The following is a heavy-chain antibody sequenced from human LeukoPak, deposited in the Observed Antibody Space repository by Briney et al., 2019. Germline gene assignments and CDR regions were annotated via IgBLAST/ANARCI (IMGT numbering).Heavy chain of an antibody. Sequence: GGSLRLSCAASGFTFSSYSMNWVRQAPGKGLEWVSSISSSSSYIYYADSVRGRFTISRDNAKNSLYLQMNSLRAEDTAVYYCAKDSGWYYMDVWGKGTTVTVSS. V-gene: IGHV3-21*01. CDR2: ISSSSSYI. CDR1: GFTFSSYS. CDR3: AKDSGWYYMDV. J-gene: IGHJ6*03. D-gene: IGHD6-19*01.